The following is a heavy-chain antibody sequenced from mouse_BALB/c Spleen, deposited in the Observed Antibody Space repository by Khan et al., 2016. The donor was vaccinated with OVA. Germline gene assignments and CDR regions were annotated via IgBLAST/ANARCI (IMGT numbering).Heavy chain of an antibody. CDR1: GFSLTGYG. Sequence: QVQLKESGPGLVAPSQSLSITCTVSGFSLTGYGVSWLRQPPGKGLEWLGMIWGDGSTDYNSALKSRLSISKDNSKSQVFLKMNSLQTDDTAKYHCARAYYGNYREAMDYWGQGTSVTVSS. D-gene: IGHD2-10*01. V-gene: IGHV2-6-7*01. CDR3: ARAYYGNYREAMDY. CDR2: IWGDGST. J-gene: IGHJ4*01.